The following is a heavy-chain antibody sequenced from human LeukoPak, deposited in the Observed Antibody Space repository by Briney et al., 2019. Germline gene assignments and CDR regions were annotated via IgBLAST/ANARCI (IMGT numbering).Heavy chain of an antibody. CDR1: GFTFSSYA. D-gene: IGHD3-22*01. CDR3: AKGGYYYDSSGYYYPDAFDI. V-gene: IGHV3-23*01. Sequence: PGGSLSLSCAASGFTFSSYAMSWVRQAPGKGLEWVSAISGSGGSTYYADSVKGRFTISRDNSKNTLYLQMNSLRAEDTAVYYCAKGGYYYDSSGYYYPDAFDIWGQGTMVTVSS. J-gene: IGHJ3*02. CDR2: ISGSGGST.